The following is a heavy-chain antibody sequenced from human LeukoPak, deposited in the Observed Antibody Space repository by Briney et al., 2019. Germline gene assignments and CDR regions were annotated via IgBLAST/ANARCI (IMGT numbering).Heavy chain of an antibody. J-gene: IGHJ4*02. Sequence: GGSLRLSCAASGFTFSRYWMHWVRHAPGKGLVWVSRINSDGSSTTYADSVKGRFTISRDNAKNTLYLQMNSLRAEDTAVYYCAKDADIVVSSYFDYWGQGTLVTVSS. D-gene: IGHD2-2*01. V-gene: IGHV3-74*01. CDR1: GFTFSRYW. CDR3: AKDADIVVSSYFDY. CDR2: INSDGSST.